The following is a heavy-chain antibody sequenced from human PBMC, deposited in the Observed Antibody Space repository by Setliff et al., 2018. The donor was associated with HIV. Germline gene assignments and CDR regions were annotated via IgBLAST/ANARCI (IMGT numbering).Heavy chain of an antibody. V-gene: IGHV3-33*01. J-gene: IGHJ4*01. CDR1: GFTFSSYG. CDR2: IWYDGSNK. CDR3: ARDLTVPTITGSPPSY. D-gene: IGHD1-20*01. Sequence: PGGSLRLSCAASGFTFSSYGMHWVRQAQGKGLEWVAVIWYDGSNKHYVDSVKGRVTISRDNAMNSLYLQMHSLRAEDTAVYFCARDLTVPTITGSPPSYWGHGTLVTVSS.